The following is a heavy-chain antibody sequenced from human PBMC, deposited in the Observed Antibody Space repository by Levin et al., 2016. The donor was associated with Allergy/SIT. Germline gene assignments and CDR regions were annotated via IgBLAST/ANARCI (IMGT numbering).Heavy chain of an antibody. CDR3: ARHGFWSGYSEFDP. J-gene: IGHJ5*02. Sequence: SETLSLTCTVSGGSINSSNYYWGWFRQPPGKALECIGGIHYSGTTHYNPSLESRVTISVDTFKNQFSLKLNSVTAADTAVYYCARHGFWSGYSEFDPWGQGTLVTVSS. CDR2: IHYSGTT. V-gene: IGHV4-39*01. D-gene: IGHD3-3*01. CDR1: GGSINSSNYY.